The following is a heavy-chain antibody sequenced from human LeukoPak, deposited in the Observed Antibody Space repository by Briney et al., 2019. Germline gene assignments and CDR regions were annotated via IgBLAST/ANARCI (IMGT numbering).Heavy chain of an antibody. J-gene: IGHJ6*03. CDR2: ISPNSGGT. CDR3: ARGAEMATTHYYYYYMDV. CDR1: GYTFTGYY. V-gene: IGHV1-2*02. Sequence: ASVKVSCKASGYTFTGYYMHWVRQAPGQGLEWMGWISPNSGGTNYAQKFQGRVTMTRDTSISTAYMELSRLRSDDTAVYYCARGAEMATTHYYYYYMDVWGKGTTVTVSS. D-gene: IGHD5-24*01.